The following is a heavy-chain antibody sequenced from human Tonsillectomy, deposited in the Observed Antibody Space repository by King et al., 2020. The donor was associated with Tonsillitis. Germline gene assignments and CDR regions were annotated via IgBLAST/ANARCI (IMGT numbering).Heavy chain of an antibody. CDR2: INPNSGGT. V-gene: IGHV1-2*02. CDR1: GYTFSDYY. Sequence: GQLVQSGAEVKKPGASGNGSGKASGYTFSDYYMHWVRQAPGQGLEWMGWINPNSGGTNYAQKFQGRVTMARDTSITTAYMELSRLRSDDTAVYYCARVKGYCSAGSCYLPPFDPWGQGTLVTVSS. J-gene: IGHJ5*02. CDR3: ARVKGYCSAGSCYLPPFDP. D-gene: IGHD2-15*01.